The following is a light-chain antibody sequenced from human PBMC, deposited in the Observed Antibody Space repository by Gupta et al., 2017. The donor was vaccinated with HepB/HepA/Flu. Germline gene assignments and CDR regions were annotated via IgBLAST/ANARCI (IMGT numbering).Light chain of an antibody. CDR2: WAS. CDR1: QNVLYSSNNKND. J-gene: IGKJ1*01. CDR3: QQRVRCPLT. Sequence: DILLSQSPHSLSLSLGEKAPLHCKPSQNVLYSSNNKNDLAWYQLKPGQAPKLLIYWASTREAGVPDRFSGSGSGTDFTLTINSLQAADVAVYYCQQRVRCPLTFGQGTKVEI. V-gene: IGKV4-1*01.